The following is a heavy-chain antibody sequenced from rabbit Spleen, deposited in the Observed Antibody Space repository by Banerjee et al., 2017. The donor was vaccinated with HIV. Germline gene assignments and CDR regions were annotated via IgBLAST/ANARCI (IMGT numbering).Heavy chain of an antibody. CDR3: ARSGYVGWGGDGDLMGNKL. CDR1: EFSFSENVY. D-gene: IGHD4-1*01. V-gene: IGHV1S40*01. CDR2: IYISTGNT. J-gene: IGHJ3*01. Sequence: QSLEESGGDLVKPGASLTLTCTASEFSFSENVYMCWVRQAPGKGLEWIACIYISTGNTYYASWAKGRFTISKTSSTTVTLQMTSLTAADTATYFCARSGYVGWGGDGDLMGNKLWGQGPLVTVS.